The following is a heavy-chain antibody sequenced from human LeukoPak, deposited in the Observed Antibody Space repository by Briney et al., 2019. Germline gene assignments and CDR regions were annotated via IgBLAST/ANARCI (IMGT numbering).Heavy chain of an antibody. Sequence: ASVKVSCKASGYTFSSFGISWVRQAPGQGLEWMGWISAYNGNTNYAQKLQDRVTMTTGTSTSTAYMELRSLRSDDTAVYYCARVDGQWLAPSDYWGQGTLVTVSS. V-gene: IGHV1-18*01. D-gene: IGHD6-19*01. CDR2: ISAYNGNT. CDR1: GYTFSSFG. CDR3: ARVDGQWLAPSDY. J-gene: IGHJ4*02.